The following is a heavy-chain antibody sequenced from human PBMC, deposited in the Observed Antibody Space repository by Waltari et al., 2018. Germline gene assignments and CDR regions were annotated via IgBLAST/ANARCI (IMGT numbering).Heavy chain of an antibody. CDR1: GGSSSGYY. Sequence: QVQLQQWGAGLLKPSETLSLTCAVYGGSSSGYYYAWFRQPPGKGLEWIGEINHSGGTKYNPSLKSRVTISPDTSKNQFSLKLTSVTAADTAVYYCARGSSQRGVGYTGDWGQGTLVTVSS. CDR3: ARGSSQRGVGYTGD. J-gene: IGHJ4*02. D-gene: IGHD5-12*01. CDR2: INHSGGT. V-gene: IGHV4-34*01.